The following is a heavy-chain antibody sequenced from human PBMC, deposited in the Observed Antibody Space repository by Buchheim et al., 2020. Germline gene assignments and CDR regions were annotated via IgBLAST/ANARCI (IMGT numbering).Heavy chain of an antibody. CDR3: ARERHTTCYFDY. Sequence: QVQLVQSGAEVRKPGASVKVSCKASGYTFTDYFVHWVRQAPGQGPEWVGRVDPATSMIHYAQKFQGRVTMTRDTSTSLVYMELSSLRPEDTAVYYCARERHTTCYFDYWGQGTL. J-gene: IGHJ4*02. CDR2: VDPATSMI. D-gene: IGHD2/OR15-2a*01. V-gene: IGHV1-46*01. CDR1: GYTFTDYF.